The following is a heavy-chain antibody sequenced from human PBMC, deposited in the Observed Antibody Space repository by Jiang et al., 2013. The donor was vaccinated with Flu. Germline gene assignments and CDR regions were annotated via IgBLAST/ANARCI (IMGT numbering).Heavy chain of an antibody. CDR3: ARARVYSDSSDYYYQYNWFDP. CDR1: GYTFTYYA. V-gene: IGHV1-3*01. CDR2: INAGNGDT. J-gene: IGHJ5*02. D-gene: IGHD3-22*01. Sequence: SVKVSCKASGYTFTYYAMHWVRQAPGQRLEWMGWINAGNGDTKYSQNFQGRVTITRDTSASTAYMELSSLRSEDTAVYYCARARVYSDSSDYYYQYNWFDPW.